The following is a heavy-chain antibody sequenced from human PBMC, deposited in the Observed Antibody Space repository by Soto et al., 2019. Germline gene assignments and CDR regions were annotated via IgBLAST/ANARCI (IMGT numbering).Heavy chain of an antibody. CDR3: ARAFPTYGTRFGPWFDP. V-gene: IGHV1-18*01. CDR1: GYTFTSYG. CDR2: ISAYNGNT. J-gene: IGHJ5*02. Sequence: ASVKVSCKASGYTFTSYGISWVRQAPGQGLEWMGWISAYNGNTNYAQKLQGRVTMTTDTSTSTAYMELRSLRSDDTAVYYCARAFPTYGTRFGPWFDPWGQGTLVTVSS. D-gene: IGHD3-3*01.